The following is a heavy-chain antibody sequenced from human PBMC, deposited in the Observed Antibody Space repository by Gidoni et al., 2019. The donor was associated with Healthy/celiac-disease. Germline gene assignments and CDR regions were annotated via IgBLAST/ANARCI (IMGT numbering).Heavy chain of an antibody. CDR1: GGPFSSYA. Sequence: QVQLVQSRAEVKQPGSSVQVSCKASGGPFSSYAISWVRQAPGQGLEWMGGIIPILGIANYAQKFQGRVTITADKSTSTAYMELSSLRSEDTAVYYCTWDRGAAGGTVGGGQGTLVTVSS. CDR2: IIPILGIA. J-gene: IGHJ4*02. D-gene: IGHD6-13*01. V-gene: IGHV1-69*10. CDR3: TWDRGAAGGTVG.